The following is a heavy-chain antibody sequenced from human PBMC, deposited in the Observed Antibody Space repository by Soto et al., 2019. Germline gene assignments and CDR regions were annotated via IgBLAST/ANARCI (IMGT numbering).Heavy chain of an antibody. D-gene: IGHD3-3*01. J-gene: IGHJ4*02. Sequence: QITLNESGPPVVRPTETLTLTCRFSGFSLTTSGVGLGWIRQSPGKAPEWLALIYWDDDKRYSASLKSRLTLTKDTSKNQVVLTVSDLDPTDTATYYCAHRVLRTVFGLVTTTAIYFDFWGQGTPVAVSS. CDR2: IYWDDDK. CDR3: AHRVLRTVFGLVTTTAIYFDF. CDR1: GFSLTTSGVG. V-gene: IGHV2-5*02.